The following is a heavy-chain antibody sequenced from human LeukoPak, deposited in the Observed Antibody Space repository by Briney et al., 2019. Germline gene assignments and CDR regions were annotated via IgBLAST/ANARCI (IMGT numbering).Heavy chain of an antibody. Sequence: GGSLRLSCVASGFTFSSYWMHWVRQAPGKGLVWVSRIGSDGSSTSYADSVKGRFTISRDNSKNTLYLQMNSLRPEDAAIYYCATIGDRRTGELYRIDYWGQGTLVTVSS. J-gene: IGHJ4*02. CDR2: IGSDGSST. CDR3: ATIGDRRTGELYRIDY. V-gene: IGHV3-74*01. D-gene: IGHD7-27*01. CDR1: GFTFSSYW.